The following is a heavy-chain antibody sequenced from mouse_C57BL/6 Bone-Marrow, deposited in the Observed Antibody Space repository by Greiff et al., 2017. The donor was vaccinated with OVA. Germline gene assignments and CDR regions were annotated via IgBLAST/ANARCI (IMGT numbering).Heavy chain of an antibody. CDR2: ISPNNGDT. Sequence: EVQLQQSGPELVKPGASVKMSCKASGYTFTDYTLHWVKQSHGKSLEWIGYISPNNGDTIYNQKFKGKATLTVNKSSSTAYMELRSLTSDDSAVYYCVRRRKWDYFDYWGQGTTLTVSS. CDR1: GYTFTDYT. V-gene: IGHV1-22*01. J-gene: IGHJ2*01. CDR3: VRRRKWDYFDY.